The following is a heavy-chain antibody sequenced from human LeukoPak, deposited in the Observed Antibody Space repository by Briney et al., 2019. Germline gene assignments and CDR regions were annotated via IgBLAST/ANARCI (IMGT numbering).Heavy chain of an antibody. V-gene: IGHV3-23*01. CDR2: ISGSGGST. CDR1: GFTFSSYA. CDR3: AREGVWRQQLVDYYYGMDV. D-gene: IGHD6-13*01. Sequence: GGSLRLSCAASGFTFSSYAMSWVRQAPGKGLEWVSAISGSGGSTYYADSVKGRFTISRDNSKNTLYLQMNSLRAEDTAVYYCAREGVWRQQLVDYYYGMDVWGQGTTVTVSS. J-gene: IGHJ6*02.